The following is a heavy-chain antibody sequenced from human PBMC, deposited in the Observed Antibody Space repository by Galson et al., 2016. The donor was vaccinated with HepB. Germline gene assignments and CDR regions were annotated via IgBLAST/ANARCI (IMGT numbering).Heavy chain of an antibody. D-gene: IGHD3-10*02. V-gene: IGHV1-46*03. J-gene: IGHJ4*02. CDR1: GYTFTSFY. CDR3: ARGMGVWVLYVPDN. CDR2: INPNSGGT. Sequence: SVKVSCKASGYTFTSFYIHWVRQAPGQGLEWMGSINPNSGGTDYAQEFQGRVSMTRDTSTNAFYMELSSLRSEDTAIYFCARGMGVWVLYVPDNWGQGTLFTVSP.